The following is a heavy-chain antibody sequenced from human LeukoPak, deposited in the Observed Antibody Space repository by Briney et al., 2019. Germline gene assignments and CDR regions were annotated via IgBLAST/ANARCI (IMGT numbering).Heavy chain of an antibody. CDR2: IYYSGST. CDR1: GGSISSYY. J-gene: IGHJ5*02. CDR3: ARATYYDILIGQENWFDP. Sequence: PSETLSLTCTVSGGSISSYYWSWIRQPPGKGLEWIGYIYYSGSTNYNPSLKSRVTISVDTSKNQFSLKLSSVTAADTAVYYCARATYYDILIGQENWFDPWGQGTLVTVSS. V-gene: IGHV4-59*01. D-gene: IGHD3-9*01.